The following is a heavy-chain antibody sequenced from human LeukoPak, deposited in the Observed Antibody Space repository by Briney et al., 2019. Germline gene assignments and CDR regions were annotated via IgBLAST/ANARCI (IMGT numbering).Heavy chain of an antibody. V-gene: IGHV1-18*01. CDR2: ISAYNGNT. CDR3: ARTWEHDAFDI. J-gene: IGHJ3*02. D-gene: IGHD1-26*01. Sequence: GASVKVSCKASGYTFTRYGISWVRQAPGQGLEWMGWISAYNGNTNYAQKFQDRVTMTTDTSTSTAYMELRSLRSDDTAVYYCARTWEHDAFDIWGQGTMVTVSS. CDR1: GYTFTRYG.